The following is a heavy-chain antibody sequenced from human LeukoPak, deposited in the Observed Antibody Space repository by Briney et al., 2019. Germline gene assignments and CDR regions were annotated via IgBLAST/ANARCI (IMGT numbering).Heavy chain of an antibody. D-gene: IGHD1-26*01. V-gene: IGHV3-74*01. CDR3: ARVSSGSYFGYYYYMDV. Sequence: GGSLRLSCAASGFTFSNYWMHWVRQAPGKGLVWVSRINSDGSSTSYADSVKGRFTISRDNAKNTLYLQMNSLRAEDTAVYYCARVSSGSYFGYYYYMDVWGKGTTL. CDR1: GFTFSNYW. J-gene: IGHJ6*03. CDR2: INSDGSST.